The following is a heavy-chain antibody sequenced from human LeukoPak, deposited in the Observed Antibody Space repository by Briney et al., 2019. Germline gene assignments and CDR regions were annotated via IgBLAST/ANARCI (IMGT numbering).Heavy chain of an antibody. V-gene: IGHV1-69*02. CDR2: IIPILGIA. CDR3: ASGSGSYYGGYYFDY. D-gene: IGHD1-26*01. CDR1: GGTFSSYT. J-gene: IGHJ4*02. Sequence: ASVKVSCKASGGTFSSYTISWVRQAPGQGLEWMGRIIPILGIANYAQKFQGRVTITADKSTSTAYMELSSLRSEDTAVYYRASGSGSYYGGYYFDYWGQGTLVTVSS.